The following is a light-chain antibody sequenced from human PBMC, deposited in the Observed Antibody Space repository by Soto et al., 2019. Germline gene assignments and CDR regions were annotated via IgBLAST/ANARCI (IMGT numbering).Light chain of an antibody. J-gene: IGKJ1*01. V-gene: IGKV3-15*01. CDR2: GAS. Sequence: EIVLTXSXXTXXFXPXERATLSCRASQSVSSSYLAWYQQKPGQAPRLLIYGASTRAADVPARFSGGGSGTEFTLTISSLQSEDFAEYHCQQYNNWPQTFGQGTKVDIK. CDR1: QSVSSSY. CDR3: QQYNNWPQT.